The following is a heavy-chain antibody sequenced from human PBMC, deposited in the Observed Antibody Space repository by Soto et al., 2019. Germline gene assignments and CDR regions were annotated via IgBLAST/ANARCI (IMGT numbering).Heavy chain of an antibody. CDR1: GYSFTNYW. CDR3: ARRLRSSSTTFPRGVDV. CDR2: IYPGDSDT. D-gene: IGHD4-17*01. Sequence: GESLKISCKGSGYSFTNYWIGWVRQMPGKGLEWMGIIYPGDSDTRYSPSFQGQVTISADKSISTAYLQWSSLKASDSAMYFCARRLRSSSTTFPRGVDVWGQGTTVTVSS. V-gene: IGHV5-51*01. J-gene: IGHJ6*02.